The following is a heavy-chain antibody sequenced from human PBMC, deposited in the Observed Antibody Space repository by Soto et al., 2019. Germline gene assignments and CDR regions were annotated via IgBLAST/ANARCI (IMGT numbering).Heavy chain of an antibody. Sequence: QVQLVQSGAEVKKPGASVKVSCKASGYTFTSYGISWVRQAPGQGLEWMGWISAYNGNTNYAQKLQGRVTMTTDTSTSTAYMELRSLRSDDTAVYYCARVAPYDSSGYYLVGMDVWGQGTTVTVSS. V-gene: IGHV1-18*01. CDR3: ARVAPYDSSGYYLVGMDV. CDR2: ISAYNGNT. J-gene: IGHJ6*02. D-gene: IGHD3-22*01. CDR1: GYTFTSYG.